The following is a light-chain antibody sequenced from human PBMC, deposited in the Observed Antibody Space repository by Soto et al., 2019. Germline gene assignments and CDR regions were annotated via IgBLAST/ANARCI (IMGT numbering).Light chain of an antibody. CDR2: GAS. CDR3: QQYNNWAET. Sequence: IVMTQSPATLYVSPGERATLSCRASQSVSSNLAWYQQKPGQAPRLLIYGASTRATGIPARFSGSGSGTEFTLTISSLQSEDFAVYYCQQYNNWAETFGEGTKV. V-gene: IGKV3-15*01. J-gene: IGKJ1*01. CDR1: QSVSSN.